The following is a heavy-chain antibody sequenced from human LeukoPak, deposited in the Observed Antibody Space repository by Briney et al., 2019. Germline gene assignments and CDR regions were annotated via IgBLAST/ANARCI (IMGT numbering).Heavy chain of an antibody. CDR2: ISSSSSYT. J-gene: IGHJ4*02. D-gene: IGHD3-10*01. CDR3: ARDLYGSGSYFIDY. CDR1: GFTFSDYY. V-gene: IGHV3-11*06. Sequence: GGSLRLSCAASGFTFSDYYMSWIRQAPGKGLEWVSYISSSSSYTNYADSVKGRFTISRDNAKNSLYLQMNSLRAEDTAVYYCARDLYGSGSYFIDYWGQGTLVTVPS.